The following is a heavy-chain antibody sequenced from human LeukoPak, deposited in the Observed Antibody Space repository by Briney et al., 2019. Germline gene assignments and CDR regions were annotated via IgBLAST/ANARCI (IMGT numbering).Heavy chain of an antibody. CDR3: ARAAAAKSLPEPFDY. CDR2: ISYDGRNK. D-gene: IGHD6-13*01. Sequence: GGSLRLSCAASGFSFSSYGMHWVRQAPGKGLEWVAVISYDGRNKYYADSVKGRFTISRDNAKNSLYLQMNSLRAEDTAVYYCARAAAAKSLPEPFDYWGQGTLVTVSS. CDR1: GFSFSSYG. V-gene: IGHV3-30*03. J-gene: IGHJ4*02.